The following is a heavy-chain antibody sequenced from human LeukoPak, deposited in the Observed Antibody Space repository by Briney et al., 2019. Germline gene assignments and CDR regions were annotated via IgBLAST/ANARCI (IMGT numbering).Heavy chain of an antibody. CDR3: ARFYSSGMDNWFDP. V-gene: IGHV4-59*08. J-gene: IGHJ5*02. Sequence: SETLSLTCTVSGGSISSYYWSWIRQPPGKGLEWIGYIYYSGSTNYNPSLKSRVTISVDTSKNQFSLKLSSVTAADTAVHYCARFYSSGMDNWFDPWGQGTLVTVSS. CDR1: GGSISSYY. D-gene: IGHD6-19*01. CDR2: IYYSGST.